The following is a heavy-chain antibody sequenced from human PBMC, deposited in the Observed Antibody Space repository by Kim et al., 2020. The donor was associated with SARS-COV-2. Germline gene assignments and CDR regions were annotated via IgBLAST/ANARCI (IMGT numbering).Heavy chain of an antibody. Sequence: GGSLRLSCAASGFTFSDHYMDWVRHAPGKGLEWVGRTRNKANSYTTEYAASVKGRFTISRDDSKNSLYLQMNRLKTEDTAVYYCARTPYYYDLWGQGTLVTVSS. D-gene: IGHD3-22*01. J-gene: IGHJ4*02. V-gene: IGHV3-72*01. CDR3: ARTPYYYDL. CDR2: TRNKANSYTT. CDR1: GFTFSDHY.